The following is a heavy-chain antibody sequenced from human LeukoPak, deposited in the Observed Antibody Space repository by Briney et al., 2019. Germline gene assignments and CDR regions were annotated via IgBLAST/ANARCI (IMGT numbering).Heavy chain of an antibody. J-gene: IGHJ4*02. CDR3: AKELDTMFFDY. D-gene: IGHD3-10*02. CDR2: AGWAGGTT. CDR1: GFNFRRYT. Sequence: GGSLRLSCATSGFNFRRYTIHWVRQAPGKGLEWVSLAGWAGGTTYYSDSVRGRFTISRDSGRNSVYLQMNSLTTDDTAFYFCAKELDTMFFDYWGQGALVTVSS. V-gene: IGHV3-43*01.